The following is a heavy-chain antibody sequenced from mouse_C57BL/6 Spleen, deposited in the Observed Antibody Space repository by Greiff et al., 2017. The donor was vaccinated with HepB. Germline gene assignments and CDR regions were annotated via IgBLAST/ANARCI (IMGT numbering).Heavy chain of an antibody. D-gene: IGHD1-1*01. V-gene: IGHV14-2*01. CDR2: IDPEDGET. CDR3: ATPITTVVATYYAMDY. Sequence: EVKLQQSGAELVKPGASVKLSCTASGFNIKDYYMHWVKQRTEQGLEWIGRIDPEDGETKYAPKFQGKATITADTSSNTAYLQLSSLTSEDTAVYYCATPITTVVATYYAMDYWGQGTSVTVSS. CDR1: GFNIKDYY. J-gene: IGHJ4*01.